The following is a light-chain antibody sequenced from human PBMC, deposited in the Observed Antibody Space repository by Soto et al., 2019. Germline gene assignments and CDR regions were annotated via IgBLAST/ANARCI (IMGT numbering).Light chain of an antibody. J-gene: IGKJ4*01. V-gene: IGKV1-39*01. CDR2: AAS. CDR1: QSISSY. CDR3: QQSSSTVLT. Sequence: DIQMTQSPSSLSASVGDRVTITCRASQSISSYLNWYQQKPGKAPKLLIYAASSLQGGVPSRVSGSGSGTDFTITISSLQREDCAIYYCQQSSSTVLTFGGGTKVEIK.